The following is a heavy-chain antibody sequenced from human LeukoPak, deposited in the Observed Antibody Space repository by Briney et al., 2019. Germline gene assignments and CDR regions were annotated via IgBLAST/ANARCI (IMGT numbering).Heavy chain of an antibody. J-gene: IGHJ4*02. Sequence: QPGGSLRLSCAASGFSVSSNYMSWVRQAPGKGLEWVSVLYGGGTTYYADSVKGRFTISRDNSKNTLYLQMNSLRAEDTAVYYCARRAGAYSHPYDYWGQGTLVTVSS. V-gene: IGHV3-53*01. D-gene: IGHD4/OR15-4a*01. CDR3: ARRAGAYSHPYDY. CDR1: GFSVSSNY. CDR2: LYGGGTT.